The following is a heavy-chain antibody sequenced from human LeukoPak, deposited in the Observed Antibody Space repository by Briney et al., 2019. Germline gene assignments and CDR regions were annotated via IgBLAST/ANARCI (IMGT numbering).Heavy chain of an antibody. V-gene: IGHV1-69*13. J-gene: IGHJ3*02. CDR3: ARDRAVTTYYDAFDI. CDR1: GGTFSSYA. D-gene: IGHD4-17*01. Sequence: ASVKVSCKASGGTFSSYAISWVRQAPGQELEWMGGIIPIFGTANYAQKFQGRVTITADESTSTAYMELSSLRSEDTAVYYCARDRAVTTYYDAFDIWGQGTMVTVSS. CDR2: IIPIFGTA.